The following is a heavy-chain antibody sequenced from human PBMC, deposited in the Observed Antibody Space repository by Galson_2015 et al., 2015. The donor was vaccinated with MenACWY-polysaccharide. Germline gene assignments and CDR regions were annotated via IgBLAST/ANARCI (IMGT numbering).Heavy chain of an antibody. V-gene: IGHV3-30-3*01. J-gene: IGHJ6*02. Sequence: SLRLSCAASGFTFSSYAIHWVRQAQGKGLEWVAVISYDGSNKYYADSLKGRFTISRDNSKNMLYLQMNSLRAEDTAVYYCARAYCDRTTCYGMDVWGQGTTVTVSS. CDR3: ARAYCDRTTCYGMDV. D-gene: IGHD2-2*01. CDR1: GFTFSSYA. CDR2: ISYDGSNK.